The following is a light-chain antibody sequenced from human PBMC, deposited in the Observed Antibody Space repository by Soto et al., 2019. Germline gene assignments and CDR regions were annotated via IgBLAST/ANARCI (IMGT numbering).Light chain of an antibody. CDR2: DVS. V-gene: IGLV2-14*01. CDR1: SSGVGGYNY. CDR3: SAYTSSSTPV. J-gene: IGLJ3*02. Sequence: QSVLTQPASVSGSPGQSITISCSGISSGVGGYNYVSWYQQYPGKAPKFMIYDVSTRPSGVSNRFSGSKSGNTASLTISGLQAEDEADYYCSAYTSSSTPVFGGGTKLTVL.